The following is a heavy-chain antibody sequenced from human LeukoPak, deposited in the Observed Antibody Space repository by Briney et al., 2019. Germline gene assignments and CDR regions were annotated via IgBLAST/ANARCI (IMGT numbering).Heavy chain of an antibody. CDR3: AKDILRWAFDI. CDR1: GFTFSSNA. Sequence: GGSLRLSCAASGFTFSSNAMSWVRQAPGKGRAWVSAISGSDGITHYSDSVKGRFTISRDNSKNTLYLQMNSLRVEDTAVYYCAKDILRWAFDIWGQGTMVTVSS. CDR2: ISGSDGIT. J-gene: IGHJ3*02. V-gene: IGHV3-23*01. D-gene: IGHD2-15*01.